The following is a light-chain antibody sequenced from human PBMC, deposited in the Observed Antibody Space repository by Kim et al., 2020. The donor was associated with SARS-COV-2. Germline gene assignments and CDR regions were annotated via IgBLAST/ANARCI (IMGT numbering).Light chain of an antibody. J-gene: IGLJ3*02. CDR3: QVWDSSSDHWV. CDR1: NVGSKS. V-gene: IGLV3-21*04. CDR2: YDS. Sequence: PGKTARITCGGNNVGSKSVHWYQQKPGQAPVLVIYYDSHRPSGIPERFSGSNSGNTATLTISRVEAGDEADYYCQVWDSSSDHWVFGGGTQLTVL.